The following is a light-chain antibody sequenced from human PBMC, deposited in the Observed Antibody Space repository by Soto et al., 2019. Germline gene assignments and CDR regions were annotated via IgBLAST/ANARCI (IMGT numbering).Light chain of an antibody. CDR2: KAS. Sequence: DIPMTQSPSTLPASVGDRVTITCRASQSVDNSLAWFQQKQGKAPKLMIYKASNLESGVPLRFSGSGSGTEYTHPIRNLQPDDFATYYCQQYHSSTGSIFGRGTTLDI. V-gene: IGKV1-5*03. CDR1: QSVDNS. J-gene: IGKJ2*01. CDR3: QQYHSSTGSI.